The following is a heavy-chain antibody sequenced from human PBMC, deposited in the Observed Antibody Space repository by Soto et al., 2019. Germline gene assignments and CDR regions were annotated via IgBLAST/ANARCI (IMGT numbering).Heavy chain of an antibody. CDR2: IFPLLAMV. Sequence: QVHLVQSGAEMKKPGSSVTVSCKVSGGDLRNSGLSWVRQAPGQGLEWMGGIFPLLAMVDYSQKFQGRITISADESTSTAYMDLGSLRPEDTAVYSCAQEDGAGFKSWGQGTLVIVSS. CDR1: GGDLRNSG. V-gene: IGHV1-69*04. J-gene: IGHJ4*02. D-gene: IGHD1-26*01. CDR3: AQEDGAGFKS.